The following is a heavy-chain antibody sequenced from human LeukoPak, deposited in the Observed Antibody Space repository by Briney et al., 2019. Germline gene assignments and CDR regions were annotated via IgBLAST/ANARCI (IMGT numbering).Heavy chain of an antibody. J-gene: IGHJ4*02. CDR1: GFTVSSNY. Sequence: GGSLRLSCAASGFTVSSNYMSWVRQAPGKGLEWVSAIYSGGSTYYADSVKGRFTISRDNSKNTLYLQMNSLRAEDTAVYYCAREGGSYYVFDYWGQGTLVTVSS. V-gene: IGHV3-66*02. CDR2: IYSGGST. CDR3: AREGGSYYVFDY. D-gene: IGHD1-26*01.